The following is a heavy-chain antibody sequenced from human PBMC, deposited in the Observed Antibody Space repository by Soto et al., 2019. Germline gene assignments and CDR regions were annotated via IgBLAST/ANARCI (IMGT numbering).Heavy chain of an antibody. V-gene: IGHV1-3*01. D-gene: IGHD3-10*01. CDR3: ARELIYGSGSYY. J-gene: IGHJ4*02. CDR1: GYTFTSYA. Sequence: ASVKVSCKASGYTFTSYAMNWVRQAPGQRLEWMGWINAGNGNTNYAQKLQGRVTMTTDTSTSTAHMELRSLRSDDTAVYYCARELIYGSGSYYWGQGTLVTVSS. CDR2: INAGNGNT.